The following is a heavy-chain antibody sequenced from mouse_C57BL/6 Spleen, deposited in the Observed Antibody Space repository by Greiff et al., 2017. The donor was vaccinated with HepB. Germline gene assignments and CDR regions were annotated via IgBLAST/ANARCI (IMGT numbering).Heavy chain of an antibody. CDR1: GYTFTSYW. J-gene: IGHJ3*01. D-gene: IGHD2-4*01. Sequence: QVQLQQPGAELVKPGASVKMSCKASGYTFTSYWITWVKQRPGQGLEWIGDIYPGSGSTNYNEKFKSKATLTVDTSSSTAYMQLSSLTSEDSAVYYCAREGGEYDGGFAYWGQGTLVTVSA. CDR2: IYPGSGST. CDR3: AREGGEYDGGFAY. V-gene: IGHV1-55*01.